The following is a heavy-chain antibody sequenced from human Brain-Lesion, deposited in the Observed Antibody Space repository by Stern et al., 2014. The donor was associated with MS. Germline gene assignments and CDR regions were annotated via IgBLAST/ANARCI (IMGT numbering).Heavy chain of an antibody. Sequence: VHLVESGAEVKKPGASVKVSCKASGYTFTGYYMHWVRQAPGQGLEWMGWINPKSGGTNYAQKFQGWVTMTTDTSINTAYMELSRLRSDDTAVYYCATYYYDSTGYNDFWGQGTLVTVSS. CDR1: GYTFTGYY. CDR2: INPKSGGT. J-gene: IGHJ4*02. D-gene: IGHD3-22*01. CDR3: ATYYYDSTGYNDF. V-gene: IGHV1-2*04.